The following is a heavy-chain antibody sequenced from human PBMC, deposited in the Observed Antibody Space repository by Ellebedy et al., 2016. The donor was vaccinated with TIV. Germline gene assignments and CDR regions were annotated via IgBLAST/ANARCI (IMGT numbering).Heavy chain of an antibody. V-gene: IGHV3-33*01. D-gene: IGHD3-10*01. J-gene: IGHJ5*02. CDR2: IWYDGSNK. CDR1: GFTFSSYG. CDR3: ARDGFGGFLDL. Sequence: GESLKISCAASGFTFSSYGMHWVRQAPGKGLEWVAVIWYDGSNKYYADSVKGRFTISRDNAKNSLYLQMNSLRAEDTALYYCARDGFGGFLDLWGQGTPVTVSS.